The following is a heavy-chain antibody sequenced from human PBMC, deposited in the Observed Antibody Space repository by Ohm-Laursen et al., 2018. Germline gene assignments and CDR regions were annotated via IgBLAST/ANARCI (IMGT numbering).Heavy chain of an antibody. CDR3: ARERYYYDSSGHNWFDP. J-gene: IGHJ5*02. D-gene: IGHD3-22*01. Sequence: ASVKVSCKASGYTFTSYGISWVRQAPGQGLEWMGWISAYNGNTNYAQKLQGRVTMTTDTSTNTAYMELRSLRSDDTAVYYCARERYYYDSSGHNWFDPWGQGTLVTVSS. V-gene: IGHV1-18*01. CDR1: GYTFTSYG. CDR2: ISAYNGNT.